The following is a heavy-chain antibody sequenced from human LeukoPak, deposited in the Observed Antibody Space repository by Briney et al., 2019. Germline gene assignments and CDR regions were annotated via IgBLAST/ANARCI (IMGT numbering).Heavy chain of an antibody. CDR2: ISSTGGST. J-gene: IGHJ4*02. D-gene: IGHD6-19*01. CDR3: AKGPGYSSGWYYLY. CDR1: GFTFSKSA. Sequence: GGSLRLSCAASGFTFSKSAMTWVRQAPGKGLEWVSSISSTGGSTYYVDSGKGRFTISRDNSKNTLYLQMSSLRAEDTAVYYCAKGPGYSSGWYYLYWGQGTLVTVSS. V-gene: IGHV3-23*01.